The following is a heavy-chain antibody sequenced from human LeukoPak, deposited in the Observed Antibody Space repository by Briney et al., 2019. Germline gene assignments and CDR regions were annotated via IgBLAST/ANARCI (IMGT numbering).Heavy chain of an antibody. D-gene: IGHD3-22*01. CDR1: GGTFSSYA. Sequence: PWASVKVSCKASGGTFSSYAISWVRQAPGQGLEWMGGIIPIFGTANYAQKFQGRVTITADKSTSTAYMELSSLGSEDTAVYYCATHRGSSGYYGYWGQGTLVTVSS. CDR2: IIPIFGTA. J-gene: IGHJ4*02. V-gene: IGHV1-69*06. CDR3: ATHRGSSGYYGY.